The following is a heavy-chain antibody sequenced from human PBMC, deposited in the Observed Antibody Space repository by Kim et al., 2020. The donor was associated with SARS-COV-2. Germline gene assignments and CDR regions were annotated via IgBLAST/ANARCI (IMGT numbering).Heavy chain of an antibody. V-gene: IGHV4-59*01. J-gene: IGHJ4*02. CDR3: EGARDWNDVYFDY. Sequence: YNPSVKSRVTISVDTSKNQFSLKLSSVTAADTAVYYCEGARDWNDVYFDYWGQGSLVTVSS. D-gene: IGHD1-1*01.